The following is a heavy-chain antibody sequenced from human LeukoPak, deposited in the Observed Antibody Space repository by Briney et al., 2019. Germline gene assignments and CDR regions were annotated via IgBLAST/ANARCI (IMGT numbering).Heavy chain of an antibody. J-gene: IGHJ6*03. CDR3: ARDKERHTYYDFWSGYSGAYYMDV. Sequence: ASVKVSCKASGGTFSSYAISWVRQAPGQGLEWMGGIIPIFGTANYAQKFQGRVTITADESTSTAYMELSSLRSEDTAVYYCARDKERHTYYDFWSGYSGAYYMDVWGKGTTVTVSS. CDR2: IIPIFGTA. CDR1: GGTFSSYA. D-gene: IGHD3-3*01. V-gene: IGHV1-69*13.